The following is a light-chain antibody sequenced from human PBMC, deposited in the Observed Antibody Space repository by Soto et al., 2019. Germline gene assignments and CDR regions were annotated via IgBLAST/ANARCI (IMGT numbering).Light chain of an antibody. Sequence: DIQMTQSPSTLSASVGAXVTITSRASQSISSWLAWYQQKPGKAPKILIYKASSLESGVPSRFSGSGSGTEFTLTISSLQPDDFATYYCQQYNSYWTLGQGTKVDIK. J-gene: IGKJ1*01. CDR3: QQYNSYWT. CDR2: KAS. CDR1: QSISSW. V-gene: IGKV1-5*03.